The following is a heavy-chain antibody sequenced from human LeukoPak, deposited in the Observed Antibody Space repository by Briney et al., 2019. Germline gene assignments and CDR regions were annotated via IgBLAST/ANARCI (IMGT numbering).Heavy chain of an antibody. CDR1: GYAFTGYY. CDR3: AREPMVRDFNWFDP. D-gene: IGHD3-10*01. J-gene: IGHJ5*02. Sequence: ASVKVSCKASGYAFTGYYIHWVRQAPGQGLEWMGRINPNSGGTNYARKFQGRVTMTRDTSISTAYMELSRLTSDDTAVCYCAREPMVRDFNWFDPWGQGTLVTVPS. CDR2: INPNSGGT. V-gene: IGHV1-2*06.